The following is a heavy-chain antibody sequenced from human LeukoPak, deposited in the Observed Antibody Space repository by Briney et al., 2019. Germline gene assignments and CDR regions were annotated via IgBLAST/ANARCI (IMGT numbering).Heavy chain of an antibody. D-gene: IGHD1-1*01. Sequence: SETLSLTCTVSGGSISSGSYYWGWIRQPPGKGLERIGSLYYSGSTYYNPSLKSRVTISVDTSKNQFSLKLSSVTAADTAVYYCARVPGPESWNDPLDYWGQGTLVTVSS. J-gene: IGHJ4*02. V-gene: IGHV4-39*07. CDR3: ARVPGPESWNDPLDY. CDR1: GGSISSGSYY. CDR2: LYYSGST.